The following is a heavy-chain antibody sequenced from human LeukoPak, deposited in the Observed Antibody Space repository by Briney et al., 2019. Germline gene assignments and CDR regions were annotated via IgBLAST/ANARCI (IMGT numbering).Heavy chain of an antibody. V-gene: IGHV4-39*01. CDR1: GGSISSSSYY. D-gene: IGHD3-22*01. Sequence: SETLSLTCTVSGGSISSSSYYWGWIRQPPGKGLEWIGSIYYSGSTYYNPSLKSRVTISVDTSKNQFSLKLSSVTAADTAVYYCVRHGIRGYYYPPFDYWGQGTLVTVSS. CDR3: VRHGIRGYYYPPFDY. J-gene: IGHJ4*02. CDR2: IYYSGST.